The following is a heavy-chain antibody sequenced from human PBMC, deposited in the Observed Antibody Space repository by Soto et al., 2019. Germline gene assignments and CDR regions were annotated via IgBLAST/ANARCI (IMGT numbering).Heavy chain of an antibody. J-gene: IGHJ4*02. Sequence: ASVKVSCKASGYTFTSYGISWVRQAPGQGLEWMGWISAYNGNTNYAQKLQGRVTMTTDTSTSTAYMELRSLRSDDTAVYYCARDHDFWSGYYSGFDYWGQGTLVTVSS. CDR1: GYTFTSYG. CDR3: ARDHDFWSGYYSGFDY. D-gene: IGHD3-3*01. CDR2: ISAYNGNT. V-gene: IGHV1-18*01.